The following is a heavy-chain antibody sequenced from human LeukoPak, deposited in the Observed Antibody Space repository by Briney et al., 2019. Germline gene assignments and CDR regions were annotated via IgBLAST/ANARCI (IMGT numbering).Heavy chain of an antibody. J-gene: IGHJ6*03. CDR3: ATPLDLDYGGNTPSYYYYMDV. CDR2: IIPIFGTA. Sequence: SVKVSCKASGGTFISYAISWGRQAPGEGREWRGGIIPIFGTANYAQKFQGRVTITTDESTSTAYMELSSLRSEDTAVYYCATPLDLDYGGNTPSYYYYMDVWGKGTTVTVSS. CDR1: GGTFISYA. V-gene: IGHV1-69*05. D-gene: IGHD4-23*01.